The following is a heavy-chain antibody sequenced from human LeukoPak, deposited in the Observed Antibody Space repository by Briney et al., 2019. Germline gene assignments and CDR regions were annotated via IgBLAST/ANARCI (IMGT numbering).Heavy chain of an antibody. CDR2: IIPILGIA. Sequence: SVKVSCKASGYTFTSYGISWVRQAPGQGLEWMGRIIPILGIANYAQKFQGRVTITADKSTSTAYMELSSLRSEDTAVYYCARTPRYCTNGVCYYRWFDPWGQGTLVTVSS. D-gene: IGHD2-8*01. J-gene: IGHJ5*02. CDR3: ARTPRYCTNGVCYYRWFDP. CDR1: GYTFTSYG. V-gene: IGHV1-69*04.